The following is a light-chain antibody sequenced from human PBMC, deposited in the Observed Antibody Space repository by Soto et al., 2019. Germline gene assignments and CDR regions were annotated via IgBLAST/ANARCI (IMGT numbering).Light chain of an antibody. J-gene: IGKJ1*01. CDR3: QQYGSSPRT. Sequence: EIVLTQSPGTLSLSPGDRATLSCRASQSLSRSSLAWYQQKPGRAPRLLIYATSSRATGIPDRFSGSGSGTDFTLTISRLEPEDFAVYYCQQYGSSPRTFGQGTKVEIK. CDR2: ATS. V-gene: IGKV3-20*01. CDR1: QSLSRSS.